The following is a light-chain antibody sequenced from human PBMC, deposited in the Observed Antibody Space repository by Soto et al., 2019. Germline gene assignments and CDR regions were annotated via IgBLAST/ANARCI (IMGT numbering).Light chain of an antibody. V-gene: IGKV1-39*01. Sequence: DIQMTQSPSSLSASVGDRVVFTCRASQTVDINLNWYQQKPGKAPNLLMYGASSLQSGVPSRFSGSGSGTDFTLTISSLQPEDFSTYYCQQSDSTPYTFGQGTKVEI. CDR1: QTVDIN. CDR2: GAS. J-gene: IGKJ2*01. CDR3: QQSDSTPYT.